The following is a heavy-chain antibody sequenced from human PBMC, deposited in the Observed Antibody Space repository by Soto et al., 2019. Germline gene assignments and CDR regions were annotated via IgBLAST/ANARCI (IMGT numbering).Heavy chain of an antibody. CDR1: GFTFSDYG. D-gene: IGHD3-10*01. V-gene: IGHV3-30*18. CDR3: AKAHYNVLANSRPQDRYHFDY. Sequence: QVQLVDSGGGVVQPGRSLRLSCAASGFTFSDYGMHWVRQPPGKGLEWVAVISYDGTDKYDANCVKGPCTISRDNSKNTLDLHMSSPSPDDTDEYYCAKAHYNVLANSRPQDRYHFDYWGQGTLDTVPS. CDR2: ISYDGTDK. J-gene: IGHJ4*02.